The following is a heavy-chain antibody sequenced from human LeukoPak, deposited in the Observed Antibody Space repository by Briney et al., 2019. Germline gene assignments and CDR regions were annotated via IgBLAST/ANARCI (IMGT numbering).Heavy chain of an antibody. J-gene: IGHJ6*02. V-gene: IGHV1-8*02. CDR1: GSTFTGYY. Sequence: ASVKVSCKASGSTFTGYYMHWVRQAPGQGLEWMGWMNPNSGNTGYAQKFQGRVTMTRNTSISTAYMELSSLRSEDTAVYYCARDAWELLRNGMDVWGQGTTVTVSS. D-gene: IGHD1-26*01. CDR2: MNPNSGNT. CDR3: ARDAWELLRNGMDV.